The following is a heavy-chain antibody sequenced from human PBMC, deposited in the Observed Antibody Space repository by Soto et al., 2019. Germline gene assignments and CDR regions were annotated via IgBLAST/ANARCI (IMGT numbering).Heavy chain of an antibody. J-gene: IGHJ6*02. D-gene: IGHD6-13*01. Sequence: SVKVSCKASRGTFSSYAISCVRQAPGQGLEWMGGIIPIFGTANYAQKFQGRVTITADESTSTAYMELSSLRSEDTAVYYCARRSAAAGVDYYYGMDVWGQGTTVTVSS. CDR2: IIPIFGTA. CDR1: RGTFSSYA. V-gene: IGHV1-69*13. CDR3: ARRSAAAGVDYYYGMDV.